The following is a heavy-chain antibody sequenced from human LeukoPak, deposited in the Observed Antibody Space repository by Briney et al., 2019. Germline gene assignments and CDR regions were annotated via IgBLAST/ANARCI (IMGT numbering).Heavy chain of an antibody. V-gene: IGHV3-23*01. CDR3: AKDGLSGTTSGYFDL. CDR1: GFTFNNYA. D-gene: IGHD1-14*01. J-gene: IGHJ2*01. CDR2: IGGSGGGT. Sequence: GGSLRLSCAASGFTFNNYAMSWVRQAPGKGLEWVSGIGGSGGGTYYADSVKGRFTASRDNSKTTLYLQMNSLRAEDTAVYYCAKDGLSGTTSGYFDLWGRGTLVTVSS.